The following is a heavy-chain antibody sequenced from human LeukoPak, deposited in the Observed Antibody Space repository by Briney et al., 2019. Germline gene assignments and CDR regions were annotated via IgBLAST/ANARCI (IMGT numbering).Heavy chain of an antibody. CDR3: ASADFLNNWFDP. J-gene: IGHJ5*02. V-gene: IGHV1-69*13. CDR2: IVPIFGTA. CDR1: GGTFSSYA. D-gene: IGHD2/OR15-2a*01. Sequence: SVKVSCKASGGTFSSYAISWVRQAPGQGLEWMGGIVPIFGTANYAQKFQGRVTITADESTSTAYMELSSLRSEDTAVYYCASADFLNNWFDPWGQGTLVTVSS.